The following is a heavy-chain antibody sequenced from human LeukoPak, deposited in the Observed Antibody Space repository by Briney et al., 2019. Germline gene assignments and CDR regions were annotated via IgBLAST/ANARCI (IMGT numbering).Heavy chain of an antibody. CDR1: GGSISSYY. CDR2: IYYSGST. CDR3: ARVFGKYQLPPGLYYYYGVDV. Sequence: SETLSLTCTVSGGSISSYYWSWIRQPPGKGLEWIGYIYYSGSTNYNPSLKSRVTISVDTSKNQFSLKLSSVTAADTAVYYCARVFGKYQLPPGLYYYYGVDVWGQGTTVTVSS. J-gene: IGHJ6*02. D-gene: IGHD2-2*01. V-gene: IGHV4-59*01.